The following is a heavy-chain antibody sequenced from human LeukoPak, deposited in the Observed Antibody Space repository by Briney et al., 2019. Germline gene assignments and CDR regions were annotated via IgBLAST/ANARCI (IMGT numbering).Heavy chain of an antibody. CDR3: ARQETAAGDYFDY. D-gene: IGHD6-13*01. J-gene: IGHJ4*02. CDR2: IYPGDSDT. Sequence: GESLKISCKGSGYSFTSYWIGWVRQMPGKGLEWMGIIYPGDSDTRYSPSFQGQVTISADKPISTAYLQWSSLKASDTAMYYCARQETAAGDYFDYWGQGTLVTVSS. CDR1: GYSFTSYW. V-gene: IGHV5-51*01.